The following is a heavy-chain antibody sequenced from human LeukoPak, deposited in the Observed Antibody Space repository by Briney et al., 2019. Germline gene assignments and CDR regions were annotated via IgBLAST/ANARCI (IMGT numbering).Heavy chain of an antibody. CDR3: AGGEYSSSSTIPFYDP. D-gene: IGHD6-6*01. CDR1: GFTFSSYS. CDR2: ISSSSSYI. Sequence: GGSLRLSCAASGFTFSSYSMNWVRLAPGKGLEWVSSISSSSSYIYYADSVKGRFTISRDNAKNSLYLQMNSLRAEDTAVYYCAGGEYSSSSTIPFYDPWGQGTLVTVSS. J-gene: IGHJ5*02. V-gene: IGHV3-21*01.